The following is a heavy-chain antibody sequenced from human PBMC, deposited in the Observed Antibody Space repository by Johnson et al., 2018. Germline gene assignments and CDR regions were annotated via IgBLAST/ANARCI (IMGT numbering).Heavy chain of an antibody. CDR3: ARASTGTTSYYMDV. CDR1: GFTFSSYA. Sequence: QVQLVESGGGVVQPGRSLRLSCAASGFTFSSYAMHWVRQAPGKGLEWVAVISYDGSNKYYADSVKGRFTISRDNSKNTLYLQMNSLRAEDTAGYYCARASTGTTSYYMDVWGKGTTVTVSS. D-gene: IGHD1-7*01. V-gene: IGHV3-30-3*01. J-gene: IGHJ6*03. CDR2: ISYDGSNK.